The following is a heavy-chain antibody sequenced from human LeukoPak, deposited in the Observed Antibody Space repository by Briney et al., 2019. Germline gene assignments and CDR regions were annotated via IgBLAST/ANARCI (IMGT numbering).Heavy chain of an antibody. V-gene: IGHV1-3*04. CDR2: INTGNGNT. CDR1: GYTFTSYA. J-gene: IGHJ4*02. CDR3: ARDMGQQLVLFYFDY. D-gene: IGHD6-13*01. Sequence: ASVKVSCKASGYTFTSYAMHWVRQAPGQRLEWMGWINTGNGNTKYSQRFQGRVTITRDTSASTAYMEPSSLRSEDTAVYYCARDMGQQLVLFYFDYWGQGTLVTVSS.